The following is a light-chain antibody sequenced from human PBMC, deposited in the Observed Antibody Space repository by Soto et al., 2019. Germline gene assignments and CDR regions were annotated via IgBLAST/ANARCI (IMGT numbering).Light chain of an antibody. CDR2: AAS. J-gene: IGKJ3*01. V-gene: IGKV1-27*01. CDR1: QGISNY. Sequence: DIQMTQSPSSLSASVGDRVTITCRASQGISNYLAWYQQKPGKVPKLLIYAASTLQSGVPSRFSGSGSGTDFTLTISSLQLEDVATYYCQKYNSAPLFTFGPGTKVDIK. CDR3: QKYNSAPLFT.